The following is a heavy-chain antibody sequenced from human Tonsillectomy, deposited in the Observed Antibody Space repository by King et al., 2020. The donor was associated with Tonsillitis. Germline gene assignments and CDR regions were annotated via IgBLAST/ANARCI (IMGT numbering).Heavy chain of an antibody. J-gene: IGHJ4*02. CDR2: ISKDGSNK. V-gene: IGHV3-30*04. CDR1: GFTFSRFA. CDR3: ARGGIDY. Sequence: VQLVESGGGVVQPGRSLRLSCAPSGFTFSRFALHWVRQAPGKGLEWVALISKDGSNKYYADSVKGRFTISRDNSKNTLYLQMNSLRAEDTAVYYCARGGIDYWGQGTLVTVSS. D-gene: IGHD3-16*01.